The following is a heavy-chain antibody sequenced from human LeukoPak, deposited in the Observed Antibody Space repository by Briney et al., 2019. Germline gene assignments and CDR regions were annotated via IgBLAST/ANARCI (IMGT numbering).Heavy chain of an antibody. D-gene: IGHD5-12*01. CDR2: MIQSGSS. Sequence: SETLSLTCGVSGGAFSDYYWSWIRPAPGKGLEWIGEMIQSGSSNYNPSLRSRVTISGDTSRNQFSLKLNSLTAADTAVYYCARGNIVATILGGLHGTTAFDFWGQGILVTVSS. CDR1: GGAFSDYY. J-gene: IGHJ4*02. CDR3: ARGNIVATILGGLHGTTAFDF. V-gene: IGHV4-34*01.